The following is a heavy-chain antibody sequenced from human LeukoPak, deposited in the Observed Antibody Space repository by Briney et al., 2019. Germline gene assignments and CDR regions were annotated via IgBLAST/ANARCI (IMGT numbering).Heavy chain of an antibody. D-gene: IGHD3-22*01. CDR3: VKTGDDSNYYDY. J-gene: IGHJ4*02. Sequence: TGGSLRLSCAASGFTFSSYVMNWVRRAPGKGLEWISFISGSSRTIYYADSVRGRFTISRDNSKNTLFLQMSSLRAEDTAVYYCVKTGDDSNYYDYWGQGALVAVSS. CDR1: GFTFSSYV. CDR2: ISGSSRTI. V-gene: IGHV3-48*01.